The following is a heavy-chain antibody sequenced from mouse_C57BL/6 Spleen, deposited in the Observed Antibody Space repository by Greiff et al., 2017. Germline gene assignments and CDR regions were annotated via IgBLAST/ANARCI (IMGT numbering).Heavy chain of an antibody. Sequence: EVKLVESGGGLVKPGGSLKLSCAASGFTFSDYGMHWVRQAPEKGLEWVAYISSGSSTIYYADTVKGRFTISRDNAKNTLFMQMTSLRSEDTAMYYCARGELRRGAWFAYWGQGILVTVSA. CDR3: ARGELRRGAWFAY. CDR2: ISSGSSTI. CDR1: GFTFSDYG. D-gene: IGHD2-4*01. V-gene: IGHV5-17*01. J-gene: IGHJ3*01.